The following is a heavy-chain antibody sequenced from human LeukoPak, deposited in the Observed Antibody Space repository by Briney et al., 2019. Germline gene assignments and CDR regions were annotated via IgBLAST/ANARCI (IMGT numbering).Heavy chain of an antibody. CDR2: IYYSGST. V-gene: IGHV4-59*01. D-gene: IGHD6-19*01. CDR3: ARAADRQWLVPFDY. J-gene: IGHJ4*02. Sequence: SETLSLTCTVSGGSISSYYWSWIRQPPGKGVGWIGYIYYSGSTNYNPSLKSRVTISVDTSKNQFSLKLSSVTAADTAVYYCARAADRQWLVPFDYWGQGTLVTVSS. CDR1: GGSISSYY.